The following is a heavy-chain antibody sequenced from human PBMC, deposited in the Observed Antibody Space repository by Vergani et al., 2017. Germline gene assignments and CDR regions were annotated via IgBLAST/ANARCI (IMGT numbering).Heavy chain of an antibody. J-gene: IGHJ5*02. D-gene: IGHD3-3*01. V-gene: IGHV3-30*03. Sequence: QVQLVESGGGVVQPGRSLRLSCAASGFTFSSYGMHWVRQAPGKGLEWVAVISYDGSNKYYADSVKGRFTISRDNSKNTLYLQMNSLRAEDTAVYYCARPSDDYDFWSGPSMNWFDPWGQGTLVTVSS. CDR2: ISYDGSNK. CDR3: ARPSDDYDFWSGPSMNWFDP. CDR1: GFTFSSYG.